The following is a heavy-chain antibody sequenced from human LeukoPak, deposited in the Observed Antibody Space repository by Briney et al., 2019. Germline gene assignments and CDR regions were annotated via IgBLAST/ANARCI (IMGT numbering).Heavy chain of an antibody. V-gene: IGHV4-34*01. J-gene: IGHJ6*02. CDR3: ARGITMVRGVITPYYYGMDV. CDR2: INHSGST. D-gene: IGHD3-10*01. Sequence: SSETLSLTCAVYGGSFSGYYWSWIRQPPGKGLEWIGEINHSGSTNYNPSLKSRVTISVDTSKNQFSLKLSSVTAADTAVYYCARGITMVRGVITPYYYGMDVWGQGTTVTVSS. CDR1: GGSFSGYY.